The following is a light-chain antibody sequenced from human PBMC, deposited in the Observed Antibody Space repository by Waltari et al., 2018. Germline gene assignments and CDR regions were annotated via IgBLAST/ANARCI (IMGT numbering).Light chain of an antibody. Sequence: EIVFTQSPATLSLSPGESATLSCRASQSVSSYLACYQQKPGQAPRLLIYDASNRATGIPSRFSGSGSGTDFTLTISSLEPEDFAVYYCQQRSNWPITFGQGTRLEIK. CDR2: DAS. J-gene: IGKJ5*01. CDR1: QSVSSY. CDR3: QQRSNWPIT. V-gene: IGKV3-11*01.